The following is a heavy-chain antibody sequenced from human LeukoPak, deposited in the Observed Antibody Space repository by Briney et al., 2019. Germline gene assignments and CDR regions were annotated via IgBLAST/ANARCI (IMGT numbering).Heavy chain of an antibody. D-gene: IGHD4-17*01. CDR1: GFTFSSYG. J-gene: IGHJ6*03. CDR2: ISSSSSYI. V-gene: IGHV3-21*01. Sequence: GGSLRLSCAASGFTFSSYGMSWVRQAPGKGLEWVSSISSSSSYIYYADSVKGRFTISRDNAKNSLYLQMNSLRAEDTAVYYCARDPDGDYYYYYMDVWGKGTTVTVSS. CDR3: ARDPDGDYYYYYMDV.